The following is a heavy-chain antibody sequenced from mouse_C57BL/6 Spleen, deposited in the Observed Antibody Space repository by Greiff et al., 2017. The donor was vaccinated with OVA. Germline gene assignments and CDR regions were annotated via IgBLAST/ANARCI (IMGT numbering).Heavy chain of an antibody. CDR3: ARGLYSNYAYYFDY. D-gene: IGHD2-5*01. Sequence: EVQLQESGPGMVKPSQSLSLTCTVTGYSITSGYDWHWIRHFPGNKLEWMGYISYSGSTNYNPSLKSRISITHDTSKNHFFLKLNSVTTEDTATYYCARGLYSNYAYYFDYWGQGTTLTVSS. J-gene: IGHJ2*01. CDR2: ISYSGST. V-gene: IGHV3-1*01. CDR1: GYSITSGYD.